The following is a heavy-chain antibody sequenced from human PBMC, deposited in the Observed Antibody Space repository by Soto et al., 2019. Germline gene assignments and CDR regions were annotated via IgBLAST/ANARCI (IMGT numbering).Heavy chain of an antibody. V-gene: IGHV3-74*03. CDR1: GFTFGDYW. Sequence: LRLSCAASGFTFGDYWMHWVRQPPGKGPEWVSRMTGDGRTTQYADSVKGRFTASRDNAKSTLYLQMNSLRAEDTAVFYCATAEVDYWGPGTLVTVSS. CDR3: ATAEVDY. CDR2: MTGDGRTT. J-gene: IGHJ4*02.